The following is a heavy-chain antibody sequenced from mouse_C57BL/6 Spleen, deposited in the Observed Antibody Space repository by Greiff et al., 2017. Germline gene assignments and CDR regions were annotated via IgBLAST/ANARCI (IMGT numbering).Heavy chain of an antibody. Sequence: VQLQQSGPELVKPGASVKLSCKASGYTFTSYDITWVKQRPGQGLEWIGGIYPSDSTTNYNQKFKGKSTLTVDTSSSTAYMQLHSLTSEDSAVYFGAREGNWYRSMDDWGKGTTVTVSS. J-gene: IGHJ4*01. CDR3: AREGNWYRSMDD. CDR1: GYTFTSYD. CDR2: IYPSDSTT. D-gene: IGHD2-1*01. V-gene: IGHV1-85*01.